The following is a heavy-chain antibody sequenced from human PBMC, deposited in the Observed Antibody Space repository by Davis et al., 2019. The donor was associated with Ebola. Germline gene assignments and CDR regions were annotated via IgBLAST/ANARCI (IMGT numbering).Heavy chain of an antibody. CDR2: IIPIFGTA. D-gene: IGHD3-22*01. V-gene: IGHV1-69*06. CDR3: ARDNYDSSGTDY. CDR1: GYTFTSYC. Sequence: SVKVSCKASGYTFTSYCMHWVRQAPGQGLEWMGGIIPIFGTANYAQKFQGRVTITADKSTSTAYMELSSLRSEDTAVYYCARDNYDSSGTDYWGQGTLVTVSS. J-gene: IGHJ4*02.